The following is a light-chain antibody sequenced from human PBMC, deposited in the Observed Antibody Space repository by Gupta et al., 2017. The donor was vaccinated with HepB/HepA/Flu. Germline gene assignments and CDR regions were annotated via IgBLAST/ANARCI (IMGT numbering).Light chain of an antibody. J-gene: IGKJ2*01. CDR1: HDIKTF. CDR2: GAS. Sequence: SPSSLSSSVGDRVTITCQATHDIKTFLNWFQQKSGKAPRLLIYGASNLESGVPPRFSGSGSGTQFSLTITNLQPEDVASYVCQQYDHLPYTFGQGT. CDR3: QQYDHLPYT. V-gene: IGKV1-33*01.